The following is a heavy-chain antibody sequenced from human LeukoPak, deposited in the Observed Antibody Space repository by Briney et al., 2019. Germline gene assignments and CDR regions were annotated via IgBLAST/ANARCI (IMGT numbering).Heavy chain of an antibody. CDR1: GHSLSDLS. J-gene: IGHJ4*02. CDR3: IAEVIEVTMGDY. D-gene: IGHD4-11*01. Sequence: ASVKVSCKVSGHSLSDLSIHWVRQAPGKGLEWMGGFDIEDAETIYAQEFEGRVIMTEDTATETAYMELSSLKSEDTAVYYCIAEVIEVTMGDYWGQGTLVTVSS. V-gene: IGHV1-24*01. CDR2: FDIEDAET.